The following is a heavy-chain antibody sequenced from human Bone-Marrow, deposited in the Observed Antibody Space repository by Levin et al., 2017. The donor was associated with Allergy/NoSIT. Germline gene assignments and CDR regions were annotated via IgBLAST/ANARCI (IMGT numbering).Heavy chain of an antibody. CDR2: IFSGGAT. Sequence: GGSLRLSCAASGFTVIDSNFNWVRQAPGKGLEWVSVIFSGGATYYADAVKGRLTISKDTSKNTLYLQMNSLTAEDTAVYYCARDRSGLGFFEMWGQGTMVAVSS. J-gene: IGHJ3*02. D-gene: IGHD2-15*01. CDR1: GFTVIDSN. V-gene: IGHV3-53*01. CDR3: ARDRSGLGFFEM.